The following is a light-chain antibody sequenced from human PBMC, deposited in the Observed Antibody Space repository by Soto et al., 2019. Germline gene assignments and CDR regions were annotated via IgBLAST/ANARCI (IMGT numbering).Light chain of an antibody. J-gene: IGKJ4*01. Sequence: EIVLTQSPGTLSLSPGEIATLSCWASQSVSSSYLAWYQQKPGQAPRLLIYDASSRATGIPDRFSGSGSGTDFTLTISRLEPEDFAVYYCQPYGSAPLTFGGGTKVEIK. CDR1: QSVSSSY. V-gene: IGKV3-20*01. CDR2: DAS. CDR3: QPYGSAPLT.